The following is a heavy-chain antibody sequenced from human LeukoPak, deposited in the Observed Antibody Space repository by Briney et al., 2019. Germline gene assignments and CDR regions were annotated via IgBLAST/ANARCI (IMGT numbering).Heavy chain of an antibody. CDR2: INPNSGGT. V-gene: IGHV1-2*06. D-gene: IGHD6-19*01. CDR1: GYTFTSYG. Sequence: GASVKVSCKASGYTFTSYGISWVRQAPGQGLEWMGRINPNSGGTNYAQKFQGRVTMTRDTSISTAYMELSRLRSDDTAVYYCARDRMSSGWNLYYYGMDVWGQGTTVTVSS. CDR3: ARDRMSSGWNLYYYGMDV. J-gene: IGHJ6*02.